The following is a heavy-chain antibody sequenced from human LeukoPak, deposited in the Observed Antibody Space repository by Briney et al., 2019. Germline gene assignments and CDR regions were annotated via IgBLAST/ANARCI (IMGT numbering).Heavy chain of an antibody. CDR1: GFTFSSYA. D-gene: IGHD1-26*01. J-gene: IGHJ1*01. Sequence: PGGSLRLSCAASGFTFSSYAMSWVRQAPGKGLEWVSAISGSGGSTYYADSVKGRFTISRDNSKNTLYLQMNSLRAEDTALYYCAKDGIVGATRLGYFQHWGQGTLVTVSS. V-gene: IGHV3-23*01. CDR3: AKDGIVGATRLGYFQH. CDR2: ISGSGGST.